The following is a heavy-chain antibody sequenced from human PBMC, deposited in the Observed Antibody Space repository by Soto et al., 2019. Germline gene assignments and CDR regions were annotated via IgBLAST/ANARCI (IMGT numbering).Heavy chain of an antibody. J-gene: IGHJ5*02. V-gene: IGHV4-30-2*06. CDR2: IYHRGST. Sequence: SETLSLTCSVSGCSATNGRSSWNWIRQSPGKGPALIAYIYHRGSTYYNPSLRSRVTISVDRSENQFSLKLSSVTAADTAVYYCVRESAASGHHWFDTWGQSTLGTGS. CDR3: VRESAASGHHWFDT. D-gene: IGHD6-13*01. CDR1: GCSATNGRSS.